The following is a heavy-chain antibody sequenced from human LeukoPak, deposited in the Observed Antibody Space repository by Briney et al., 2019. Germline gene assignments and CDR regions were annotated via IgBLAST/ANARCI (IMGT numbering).Heavy chain of an antibody. V-gene: IGHV4-39*01. CDR3: ARLRAGMVRGVRGWYFDY. CDR2: IYYSGST. D-gene: IGHD3-10*01. Sequence: SETLSLTCTVSGGSISRSSYYWGWIRQPPGKGLEWIGSIYYSGSTYYNPSLKSRVTISVDTSKNQFSLKLSSVTAADTAVYYCARLRAGMVRGVRGWYFDYWGQGTLVTVSS. CDR1: GGSISRSSYY. J-gene: IGHJ4*02.